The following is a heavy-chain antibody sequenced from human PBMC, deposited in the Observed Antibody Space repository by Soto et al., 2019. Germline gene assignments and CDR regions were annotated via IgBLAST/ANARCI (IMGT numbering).Heavy chain of an antibody. Sequence: PGGSPRLSCAASGFTFDDYGMSWVRQAPGKGLEWVSGINWNGGSTGYADSVKGRFTISRDNAKNSLYLQMNSLRAEDTALYYCARDLSGYVPFDYWGQGTLVTVSS. CDR1: GFTFDDYG. D-gene: IGHD5-12*01. CDR3: ARDLSGYVPFDY. CDR2: INWNGGST. J-gene: IGHJ4*02. V-gene: IGHV3-20*04.